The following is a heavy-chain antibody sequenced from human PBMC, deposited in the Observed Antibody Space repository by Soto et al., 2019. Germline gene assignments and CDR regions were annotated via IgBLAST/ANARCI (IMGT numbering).Heavy chain of an antibody. V-gene: IGHV5-51*01. CDR1: GYGFSSHC. J-gene: IGHJ3*02. CDR2: IYPGNSNT. D-gene: IGHD2-15*01. Sequence: PGESLKISCNGSGYGFSSHCVALLVQMPGKGLEWVGIIYPGNSNTMYSPSFQGQVTISADTALSTTYLQWDTLKPSDTAIYFCASDSHCDGGNCPMGGFDMWGQGTMVTVSS. CDR3: ASDSHCDGGNCPMGGFDM.